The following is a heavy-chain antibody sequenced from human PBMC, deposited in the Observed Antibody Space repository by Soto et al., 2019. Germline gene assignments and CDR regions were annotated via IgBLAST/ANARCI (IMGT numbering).Heavy chain of an antibody. J-gene: IGHJ3*02. CDR2: ISHGGSDT. Sequence: GESQKIFYECSGYIFTRYCIVGVPQMPGKGLEWVGIISHGGSDTRYSPSFRGQVTIRADNSISTAYLQWSSLKAADTAMYYCTKSFAAAGEVFGTWGPGTTVTV. CDR1: GYIFTRYC. CDR3: TKSFAAAGEVFGT. V-gene: IGHV5-51*01. D-gene: IGHD6-13*01.